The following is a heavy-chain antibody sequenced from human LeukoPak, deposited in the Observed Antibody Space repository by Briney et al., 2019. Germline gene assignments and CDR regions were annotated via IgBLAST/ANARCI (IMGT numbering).Heavy chain of an antibody. CDR1: GGTFSSYA. CDR2: IIPIFGTA. CDR3: ARDEILCSSTSCYTGSGWAFDY. Sequence: SVKVSCKASGGTFSSYAISWVRQAPGQGLEWMGGIIPIFGTANYAQKFQGRVTITADESTSTAYMELSSLRSEDTAVYYCARDEILCSSTSCYTGSGWAFDYWGQGTLVTVSS. J-gene: IGHJ4*02. D-gene: IGHD2-2*02. V-gene: IGHV1-69*01.